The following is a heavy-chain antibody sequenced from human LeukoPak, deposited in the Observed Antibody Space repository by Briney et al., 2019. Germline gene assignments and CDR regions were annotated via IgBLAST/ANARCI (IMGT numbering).Heavy chain of an antibody. Sequence: PGGSLRLSCAASGFTFSSYAMSWVRQAPGKGLEWVSVISGSGDNTYYADSVKGRFTISRDSSKNTLFLQMNSLRAEDTAVYYCARCQLICYGMDVWGQGTTVTVSS. CDR2: ISGSGDNT. V-gene: IGHV3-23*01. D-gene: IGHD4/OR15-4a*01. CDR3: ARCQLICYGMDV. J-gene: IGHJ6*02. CDR1: GFTFSSYA.